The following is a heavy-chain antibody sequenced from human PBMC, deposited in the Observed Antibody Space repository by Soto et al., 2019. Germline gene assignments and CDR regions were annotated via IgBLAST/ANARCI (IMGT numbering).Heavy chain of an antibody. V-gene: IGHV6-1*01. J-gene: IGHJ4*02. CDR1: GDSVSSTSTA. CDR2: TYYRSKWYS. D-gene: IGHD6-19*01. CDR3: ARGSYYSGWV. Sequence: QTLSLTCAISGDSVSSTSTAWSWIRQSPSRGLEWLGRTYYRSKWYSDYAVSVKSRITINPDTSKNQFSLQLNSVTPDDTAVYYCARGSYYSGWVWGQGTLVTVSS.